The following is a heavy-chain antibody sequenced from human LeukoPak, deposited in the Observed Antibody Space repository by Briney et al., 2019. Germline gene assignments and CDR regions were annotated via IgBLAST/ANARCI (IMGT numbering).Heavy chain of an antibody. V-gene: IGHV4-59*01. J-gene: IGHJ5*02. CDR1: GGSITSYY. D-gene: IGHD2-2*01. CDR3: ASGGYCGTTTCYPNWFDP. CDR2: ISSSGST. Sequence: SETLSLTCSVSGGSITSYYWSWIRQPPGKGLEWIGYISSSGSTNYNPSLKSRVTMSVDTSKNQFSLKLSSVTAADTAVYYCASGGYCGTTTCYPNWFDPWGQGTLVTVSS.